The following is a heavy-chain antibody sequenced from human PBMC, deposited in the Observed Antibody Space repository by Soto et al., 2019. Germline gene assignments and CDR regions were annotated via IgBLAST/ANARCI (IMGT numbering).Heavy chain of an antibody. Sequence: QVQLVESGGGVVQPGRSLRLSCAASGFTFSSYGMHWVRQAPGKGLEWVALISNDGSKKYYADSVKGQFTISRDNSKNKLYLQMNSLRVGDTAVYYCAAERLDYGDYGYLDLLGSGTLVTVSS. V-gene: IGHV3-30*03. CDR2: ISNDGSKK. CDR1: GFTFSSYG. CDR3: AAERLDYGDYGYLDL. D-gene: IGHD4-17*01. J-gene: IGHJ2*01.